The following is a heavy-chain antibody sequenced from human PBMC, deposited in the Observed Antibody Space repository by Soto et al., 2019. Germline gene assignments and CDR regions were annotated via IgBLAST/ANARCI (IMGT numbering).Heavy chain of an antibody. CDR2: IYATGTT. CDR3: VRDGTKTLRDWFDP. J-gene: IGHJ5*02. V-gene: IGHV4-4*07. D-gene: IGHD1-1*01. CDR1: GASISGFY. Sequence: SETLSLTCTVSGASISGFYWSWIRKSAGKGLEWIGRIYATGTTDYNPSLKSRVMMSVDTSKKQFSLKLGSVTAADTAVYYCVRDGTKTLRDWFDPWGQGISVTVSS.